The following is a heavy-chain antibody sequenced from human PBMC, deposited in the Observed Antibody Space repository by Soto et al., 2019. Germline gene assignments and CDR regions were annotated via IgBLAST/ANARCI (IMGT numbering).Heavy chain of an antibody. CDR3: ARGDYGTGGYPFPYFDY. CDR1: GYSFTGYY. Sequence: HEHLVQSGAEVKRPGASLKVSCKASGYSFTGYYIHWVRQAPGQGLEWMGWINPDSGATNYAQNFQGSVTLTSDTSTSTASMDLTSLTSDDTAVYYCARGDYGTGGYPFPYFDYWGQGTLVIVSS. D-gene: IGHD2-8*02. V-gene: IGHV1-2*02. J-gene: IGHJ4*02. CDR2: INPDSGAT.